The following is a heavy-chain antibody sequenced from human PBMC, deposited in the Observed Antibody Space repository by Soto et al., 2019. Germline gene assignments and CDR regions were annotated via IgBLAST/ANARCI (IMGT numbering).Heavy chain of an antibody. Sequence: SYVVSVSLKKPGKGLEWVSAISGSGGSTYYADSVKGRFTISRDNSKNTLYLQMNSLRAEDTAVYYCVKDASDYGVLLDYWGQGTLVTVSS. V-gene: IGHV3-23*01. CDR2: ISGSGGST. D-gene: IGHD4-17*01. J-gene: IGHJ4*02. CDR1: SYV. CDR3: VKDASDYGVLLDY.